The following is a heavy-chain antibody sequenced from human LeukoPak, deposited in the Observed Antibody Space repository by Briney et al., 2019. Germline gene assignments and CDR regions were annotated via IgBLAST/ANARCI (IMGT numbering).Heavy chain of an antibody. Sequence: GGSLRLSCAASGFTFSNAWMSWVRQAPGKGLEWVGRIKSKTDGGTTDYAAPVKGRFTISRDDSKNTLYLQMNSLKTEYTAVYYCTTFVVVPALNRRNWYYFDYWGQGTLVTVSS. CDR2: IKSKTDGGTT. J-gene: IGHJ4*02. CDR1: GFTFSNAW. CDR3: TTFVVVPALNRRNWYYFDY. V-gene: IGHV3-15*01. D-gene: IGHD2-2*01.